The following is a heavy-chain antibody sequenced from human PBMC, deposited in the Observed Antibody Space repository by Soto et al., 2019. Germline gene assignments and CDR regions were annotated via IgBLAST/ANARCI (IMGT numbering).Heavy chain of an antibody. J-gene: IGHJ3*01. CDR3: AHRSFANDAFDV. V-gene: IGHV2-5*01. Sequence: QITLKESGPTLVKPTQTLTLTCTFSGFSLSTSGVGVGWIRPPPGKALEWLALIYWHNDKHYSPYLKSRLTIVKDSAKHQVVLTMTNMDPVDTATYYCAHRSFANDAFDVWGQGTMVTVSS. CDR1: GFSLSTSGVG. CDR2: IYWHNDK. D-gene: IGHD3-3*01.